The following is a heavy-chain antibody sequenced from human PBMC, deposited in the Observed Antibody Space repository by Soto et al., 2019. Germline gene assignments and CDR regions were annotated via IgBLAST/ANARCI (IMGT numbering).Heavy chain of an antibody. J-gene: IGHJ4*02. V-gene: IGHV3-23*01. CDR1: VFTFSSYA. D-gene: IGHD2-15*01. Sequence: GWSLRLSCAASVFTFSSYAMGWFRQGPGKGLEWVAVVSIGGSTHYADSVRGRFTISRDNSKNTLSLQMNSLTAEDTAVYFCVKRRGAGGHFDYWGQGALVTVS. CDR2: VSIGGST. CDR3: VKRRGAGGHFDY.